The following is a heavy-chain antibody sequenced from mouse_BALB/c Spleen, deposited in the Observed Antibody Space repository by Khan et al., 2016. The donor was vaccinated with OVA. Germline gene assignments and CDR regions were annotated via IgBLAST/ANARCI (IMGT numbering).Heavy chain of an antibody. V-gene: IGHV9-2*02. CDR3: ARLDYYGGWFAY. D-gene: IGHD1-1*01. Sequence: QVQLQQSGPELMKPGETVKISCKASGYTFTNYAMHWVKQAPGKGLKWMGWKYTNNGEPTYGADFKGRVAFSLETSASTAYLQINSLNNEAMATYFCARLDYYGGWFAYWGQGTLVTVSA. CDR1: GYTFTNYA. J-gene: IGHJ3*01. CDR2: KYTNNGEP.